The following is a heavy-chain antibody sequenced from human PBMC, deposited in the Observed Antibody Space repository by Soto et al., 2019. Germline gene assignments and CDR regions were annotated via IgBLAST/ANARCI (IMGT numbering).Heavy chain of an antibody. CDR2: ISAYNGNT. CDR3: ARVPRYSSSWYIDY. V-gene: IGHV1-18*01. D-gene: IGHD6-13*01. J-gene: IGHJ4*02. Sequence: ASVKVSCKASGYTFTSYGISWVRQAPGQGLEWMGWISAYNGNTNYAQKLQGRVTMTTDTSTSTAYMELRSLRSDDTAVYYCARVPRYSSSWYIDYWGQGTLVTVSS. CDR1: GYTFTSYG.